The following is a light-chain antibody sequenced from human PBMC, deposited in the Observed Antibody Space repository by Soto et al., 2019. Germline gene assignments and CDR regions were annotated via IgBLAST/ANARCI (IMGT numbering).Light chain of an antibody. Sequence: EIVMTQSPATLSVSPGERATLSCRASQSVSRNLAWYQQRPGQPPRLLIYDASTRATGIPARFGGSGSGTEFTLTISGLHSEDHAVYYCQQSSTSPYTFGQGTKLEIK. V-gene: IGKV3-15*01. CDR1: QSVSRN. J-gene: IGKJ2*01. CDR2: DAS. CDR3: QQSSTSPYT.